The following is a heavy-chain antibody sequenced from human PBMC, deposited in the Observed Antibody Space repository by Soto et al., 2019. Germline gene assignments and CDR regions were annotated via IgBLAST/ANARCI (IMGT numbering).Heavy chain of an antibody. CDR3: ARGRVAATYYYYGMDV. CDR2: MNPNSGNT. CDR1: GYTFTSYD. V-gene: IGHV1-8*01. D-gene: IGHD2-15*01. Sequence: ASVKVSCKASGYTFTSYDINWVRQATGQGLEWMGWMNPNSGNTGYAQKFQGRVTMTRNTSISTAYMELSSLRSEDTAVYYCARGRVAATYYYYGMDVWGQGTTVTVSS. J-gene: IGHJ6*02.